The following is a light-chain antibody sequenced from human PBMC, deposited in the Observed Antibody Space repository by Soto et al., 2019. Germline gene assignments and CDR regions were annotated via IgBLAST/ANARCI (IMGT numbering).Light chain of an antibody. CDR1: SSVVGGYDY. V-gene: IGLV2-8*01. CDR2: EVS. Sequence: QSVLTQPPSASGSPGQSVTISCTGTSSVVGGYDYVSWYQQHPGKAPKLMTFEVSKRPSGVPDRFSGSKSGNTASLTVSGLQAEDEADYYCSSYAGNTKGVFGTGTKVTVL. J-gene: IGLJ1*01. CDR3: SSYAGNTKGV.